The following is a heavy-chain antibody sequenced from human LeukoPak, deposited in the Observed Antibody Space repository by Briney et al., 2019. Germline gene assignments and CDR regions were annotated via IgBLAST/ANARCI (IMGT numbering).Heavy chain of an antibody. CDR1: GFIFSDAW. D-gene: IGHD1-26*01. V-gene: IGHV3-7*01. CDR2: IKQDGSEK. CDR3: ARLVGATC. Sequence: GGSLRLSCAASGFIFSDAWMSWVRQAPGKGLEWVANIKQDGSEKYYVDSVKGRFTISRDNAKNSLYLQMNSLRAEDTAVYYCARLVGATCWGQGTLVTVSS. J-gene: IGHJ4*02.